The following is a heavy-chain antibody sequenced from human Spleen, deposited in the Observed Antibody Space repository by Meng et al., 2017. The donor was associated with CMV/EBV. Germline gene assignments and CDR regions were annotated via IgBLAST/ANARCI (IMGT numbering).Heavy chain of an antibody. D-gene: IGHD1-1*01. CDR1: GSTFTGYY. J-gene: IGHJ5*02. Sequence: ASVKVSCKASGSTFTGYYMHWVRQAPGQGLEWMGWINPNSGGTNYTQKFQGRVTMTRDTSISTAYMELSRLRSDDTAIYYCARTSGTLGWFDPWGQGTLVTVSS. CDR2: INPNSGGT. CDR3: ARTSGTLGWFDP. V-gene: IGHV1-2*02.